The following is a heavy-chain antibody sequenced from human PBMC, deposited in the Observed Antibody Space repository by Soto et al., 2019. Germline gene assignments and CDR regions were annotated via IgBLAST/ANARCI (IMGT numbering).Heavy chain of an antibody. CDR1: GYTFTSYG. J-gene: IGHJ4*02. CDR3: ARVVSEDFWSGYYIGEFDY. CDR2: ISAYNGNT. V-gene: IGHV1-18*01. Sequence: GASVKVSCRASGYTFTSYGISWVRQAPGQGLEWMGWISAYNGNTNYAQKLQGRVTMTTDTSTSTAYMELRSLRSDDTAVYYCARVVSEDFWSGYYIGEFDYWRQGTLVTVSS. D-gene: IGHD3-3*01.